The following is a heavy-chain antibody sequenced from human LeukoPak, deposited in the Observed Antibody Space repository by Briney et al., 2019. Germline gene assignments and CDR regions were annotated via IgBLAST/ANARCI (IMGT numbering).Heavy chain of an antibody. CDR3: ARDGVAAAGPPLHGYYYYMDV. V-gene: IGHV1-69*01. CDR2: IIPIFGTA. CDR1: GGTFSSYA. J-gene: IGHJ6*03. Sequence: GSSVKVSCKASGGTFSSYAISWVRQAPGQGLEWMGGIIPIFGTANYAQKFQGRVTITADESTSTAYMELSSLRSEDTAVYYCARDGVAAAGPPLHGYYYYMDVWGKGTTVTVSS. D-gene: IGHD6-13*01.